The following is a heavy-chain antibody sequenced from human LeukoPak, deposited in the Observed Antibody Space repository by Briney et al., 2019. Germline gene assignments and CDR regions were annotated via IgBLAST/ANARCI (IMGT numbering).Heavy chain of an antibody. CDR1: GYSIGRDYY. J-gene: IGHJ5*02. CDR2: IFHTGRT. Sequence: PSETLSLTCKVSGYSIGRDYYWAWLRQPPGKGLEWIGSIFHTGRTVYNPSYESRLTISMDTSKNEFFLRLNSVTAADTAVYFCGRDGGYPTTDEGFDPWGLGTLVTVSS. CDR3: GRDGGYPTTDEGFDP. D-gene: IGHD5-12*01. V-gene: IGHV4-38-2*02.